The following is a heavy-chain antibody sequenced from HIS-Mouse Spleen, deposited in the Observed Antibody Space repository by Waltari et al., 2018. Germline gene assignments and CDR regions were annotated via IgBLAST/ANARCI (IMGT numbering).Heavy chain of an antibody. D-gene: IGHD6-13*01. CDR2: IYYRAST. Sequence: QLQLQESGPGLVKPSETLSLTCTVSGGSISSSSYYWGWIRQPPGKGLEWVGSIYYRASTYSHPHLKSRVTISVDTSKNQFSRKLSSVTAADTAVYYCAREIPYSSSWYDWYFDLWGRGTLVTVSS. J-gene: IGHJ2*01. CDR3: AREIPYSSSWYDWYFDL. CDR1: GGSISSSSYY. V-gene: IGHV4-39*07.